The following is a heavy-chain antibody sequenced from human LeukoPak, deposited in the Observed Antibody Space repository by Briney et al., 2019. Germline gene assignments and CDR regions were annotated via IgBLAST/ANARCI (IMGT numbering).Heavy chain of an antibody. CDR1: GFGFSRCW. CDR2: IIGGAGGT. D-gene: IGHD2-21*02. Sequence: PGGSLRLSCAASGFGFSRCWMHWVRQAPGKGLEWVSGIIGGAGGTYYADSVKGRFTISRDNANNSLSLQMNSLTVEDTAVYYCAGVGLLVNGAFDIWGQGTLISVSS. J-gene: IGHJ3*02. CDR3: AGVGLLVNGAFDI. V-gene: IGHV3-21*01.